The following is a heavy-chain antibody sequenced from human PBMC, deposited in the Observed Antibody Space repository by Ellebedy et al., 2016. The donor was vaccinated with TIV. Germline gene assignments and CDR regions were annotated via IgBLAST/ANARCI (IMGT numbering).Heavy chain of an antibody. CDR2: NNPKSVAT. CDR1: GYNFIAYY. J-gene: IGHJ6*02. D-gene: IGHD2-15*01. V-gene: IGHV1-2*02. Sequence: AASVKVSCKASGYNFIAYYIHWVRQAPGQGLEWMGWNNPKSVATNYAQKFHGRVSVARDTSITTAYMELSSLTSDDTAMYYCSRVKQILRQGQTFGLEVWGRGTTVTVSS. CDR3: SRVKQILRQGQTFGLEV.